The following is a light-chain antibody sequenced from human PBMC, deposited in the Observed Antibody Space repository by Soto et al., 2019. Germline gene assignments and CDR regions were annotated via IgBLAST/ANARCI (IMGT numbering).Light chain of an antibody. J-gene: IGLJ3*02. V-gene: IGLV1-44*01. CDR3: AAWDDSLNGWV. CDR1: SSNIGSNT. Sequence: QSVLTQPPSASGTPGQRVTISCSGSSSNIGSNTVNWYQQLLGTAPKLLIYSNNQRPSGVPDRFSGSKSGTSASLAISGRQSADEADYYCAAWDDSLNGWVFGGGTKLTVL. CDR2: SNN.